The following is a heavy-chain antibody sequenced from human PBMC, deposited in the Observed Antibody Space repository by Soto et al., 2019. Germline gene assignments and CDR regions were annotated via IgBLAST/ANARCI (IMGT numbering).Heavy chain of an antibody. CDR2: ISWNSGSI. D-gene: IGHD3-3*01. V-gene: IGHV3-9*01. CDR1: GFTFDDYA. J-gene: IGHJ3*02. CDR3: AKDIDFWSGYYKRGNAFDI. Sequence: GGSLRLSCAASGFTFDDYAMHWVRQAPGKGLEWVSGISWNSGSIGYADSVKGRFTISRDNAKNSLYLQMNSLRAEDTALYYCAKDIDFWSGYYKRGNAFDIWGQGTMVTVSS.